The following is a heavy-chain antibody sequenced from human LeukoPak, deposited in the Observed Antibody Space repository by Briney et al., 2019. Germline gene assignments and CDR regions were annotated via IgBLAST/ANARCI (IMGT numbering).Heavy chain of an antibody. Sequence: PGGSLRLSCAASGFTFSSFAMNWVRQAPGKGLEWVSTISGTGDSTNYADSVEGRLTISRDNSKNTLSLQLNSLRAEDTAVYYCAKDYSSGWYDYWGQGTLVTVSS. J-gene: IGHJ4*02. CDR3: AKDYSSGWYDY. CDR2: ISGTGDST. CDR1: GFTFSSFA. D-gene: IGHD6-19*01. V-gene: IGHV3-23*01.